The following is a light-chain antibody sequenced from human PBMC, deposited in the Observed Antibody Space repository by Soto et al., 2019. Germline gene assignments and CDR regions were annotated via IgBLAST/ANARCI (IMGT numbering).Light chain of an antibody. CDR2: GTS. CDR1: QSVSSN. Sequence: EIVMTQSPATLSVSPGARATLSCRASQSVSSNLAWYQQKPGQAPRLLIYGTSSRATGIPDRFSGSGSGTDFTLTLSRLEPDDFAVYYGQQYGSSPITFCQGTRLEI. V-gene: IGKV3-20*01. J-gene: IGKJ5*01. CDR3: QQYGSSPIT.